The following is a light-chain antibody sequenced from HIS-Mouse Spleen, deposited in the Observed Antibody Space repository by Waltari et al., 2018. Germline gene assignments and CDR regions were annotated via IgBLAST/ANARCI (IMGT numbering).Light chain of an antibody. V-gene: IGLV2-14*03. CDR3: SSYTSSSTEV. CDR2: DVS. Sequence: QSALTQPASVSGSPGQSITISCTGTSSDVGGYNYVSGYQHHPGKAPKLMIYDVSNRHSGVSNRFSGSKSGNTASLTISELQAEDEADYYCSSYTSSSTEVFGGGTKLTVL. J-gene: IGLJ2*01. CDR1: SSDVGGYNY.